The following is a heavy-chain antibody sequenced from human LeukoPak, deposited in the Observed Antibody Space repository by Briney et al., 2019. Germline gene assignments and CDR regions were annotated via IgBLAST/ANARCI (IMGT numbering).Heavy chain of an antibody. V-gene: IGHV3-23*01. J-gene: IGHJ4*02. CDR3: AKSIGGVVVVAADY. CDR2: ISGSGGST. Sequence: GGSLRLSCAASGFTFSTYAMTWVRQAPGKGLEWVSVISGSGGSTYYADSVKGRFTLSRDNSQNTLCLQMNSLRAEDTAVYYCAKSIGGVVVVAADYWGQGTLVTVSS. CDR1: GFTFSTYA. D-gene: IGHD2-15*01.